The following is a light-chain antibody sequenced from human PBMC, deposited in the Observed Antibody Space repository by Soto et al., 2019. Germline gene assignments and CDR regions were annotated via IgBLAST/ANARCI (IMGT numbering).Light chain of an antibody. CDR3: QQYSSSPRT. V-gene: IGKV3D-20*01. J-gene: IGKJ1*01. Sequence: EIVLTQSPATLSLSPGERATLSSGASQSFDSSYLAWYQQKPGLAPRLLIYDASSRATGIPDRFSGSGSGTDFPLTISRLEPEDFAVYYCQQYSSSPRTFGHGTKVEIK. CDR1: QSFDSSY. CDR2: DAS.